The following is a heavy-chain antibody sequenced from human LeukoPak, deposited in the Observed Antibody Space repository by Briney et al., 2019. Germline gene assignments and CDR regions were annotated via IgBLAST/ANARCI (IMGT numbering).Heavy chain of an antibody. CDR3: ARWGGTRQYYFDY. CDR1: GFTFSDYA. D-gene: IGHD1-1*01. Sequence: PGGSLRLSCVASGFTFSDYAMSWVRQAPGKGLEWVAVTRFDGSIKQYADSVKGRFTISRDDSKNTLYLQMNFLKSEDTAVYYCARWGGTRQYYFDYWGQGTLVTVSS. V-gene: IGHV3-33*08. J-gene: IGHJ4*02. CDR2: TRFDGSIK.